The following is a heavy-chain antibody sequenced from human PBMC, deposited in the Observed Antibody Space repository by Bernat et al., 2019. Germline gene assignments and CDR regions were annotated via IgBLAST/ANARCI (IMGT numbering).Heavy chain of an antibody. J-gene: IGHJ4*02. D-gene: IGHD1-26*01. CDR2: LSYDGSNK. CDR3: ARDQAYSGSYYGSYFDY. V-gene: IGHV3-30-3*01. Sequence: QVQLVESGGGVVQPGRSLRLSCAASGFTFSSYAMHWVRQAPGKGLEWVAVLSYDGSNKYYADSVKGRFTISRDNSKNTLYLQMNSLRAEDTAVYYCARDQAYSGSYYGSYFDYWGQGTLVTVSS. CDR1: GFTFSSYA.